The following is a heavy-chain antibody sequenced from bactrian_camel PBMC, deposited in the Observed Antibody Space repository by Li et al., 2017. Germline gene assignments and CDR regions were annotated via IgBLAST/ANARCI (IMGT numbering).Heavy chain of an antibody. D-gene: IGHD6*01. CDR1: GSLDGTNC. V-gene: IGHV3S54*01. CDR2: IITLGGTT. Sequence: HVQLVESGGGSVQAGGSLRLSCEVSGSLDGTNCIGWFRQYPGKEREGVAAIITLGGTTYYDGSVTGRFTISQDNAKNTVYLQMNSLKPEDTAMYYCSARRSSTVGRIGPLDYDHWGQGTQVTVS. J-gene: IGHJ4*01. CDR3: SARRSSTVGRIGPLDYDH.